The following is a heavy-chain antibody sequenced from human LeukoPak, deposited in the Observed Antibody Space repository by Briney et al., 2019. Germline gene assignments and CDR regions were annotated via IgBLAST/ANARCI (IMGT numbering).Heavy chain of an antibody. V-gene: IGHV3-30*18. CDR2: ISYDENE. CDR1: GFTFSSYG. CDR3: AKSIVARSRSFQSYYFDY. Sequence: PGGSLRLSCAASGFTFSSYGMHWVRQAPSKGLEWVAVISYDENEYYADSVKGRFTISRDNSKSTLYLQMNSLRAEDTAVYYCAKSIVARSRSFQSYYFDYWGQGTLVTVSS. D-gene: IGHD3-22*01. J-gene: IGHJ4*02.